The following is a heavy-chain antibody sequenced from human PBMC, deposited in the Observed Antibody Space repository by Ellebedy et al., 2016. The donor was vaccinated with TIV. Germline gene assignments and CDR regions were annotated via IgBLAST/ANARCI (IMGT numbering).Heavy chain of an antibody. D-gene: IGHD3-10*01. CDR3: ARGGVLGFGEST. CDR1: SGSISSHY. V-gene: IGHV4-59*11. J-gene: IGHJ5*02. Sequence: GSLRLSCSVSSGSISSHYWSWIRQPPGKGLEWIGCIYYRGNGNYNPSLKSRVTISIDTSKGQLSLKLSAVTAADTAIYYCARGGVLGFGESTWGQGTLVTVSS. CDR2: IYYRGNG.